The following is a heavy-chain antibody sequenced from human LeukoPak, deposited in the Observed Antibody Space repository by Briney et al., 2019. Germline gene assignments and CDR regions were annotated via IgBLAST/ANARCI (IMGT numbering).Heavy chain of an antibody. Sequence: PGGPLRLSCSASGFIVSGTHMIWFRQAPGKGLEWVAAMYTGGTTYYADSVTGRFTVSRDTSRNTLFLHMNSLRAEDTAVYYCAKDEATSGGGLASWGQGTLVIASS. CDR2: MYTGGTT. CDR1: GFIVSGTH. CDR3: AKDEATSGGGLAS. J-gene: IGHJ5*01. D-gene: IGHD3-16*01. V-gene: IGHV3-53*01.